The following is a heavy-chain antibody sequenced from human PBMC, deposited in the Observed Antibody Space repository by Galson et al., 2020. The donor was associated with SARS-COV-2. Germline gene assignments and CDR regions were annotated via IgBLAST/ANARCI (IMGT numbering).Heavy chain of an antibody. V-gene: IGHV1-69*13. CDR1: RGTFSSYA. CDR3: ARGGWGYCSSTSCYTRYYYYYMDV. CDR2: IIPIFGTA. J-gene: IGHJ6*03. D-gene: IGHD2-2*02. Sequence: SVKVSCKASRGTFSSYAISWVRQAPGQGLEWMGGIIPIFGTANYAQKLQGRVTITADESTSKAYMELSSLRSADTAVYYGARGGWGYCSSTSCYTRYYYYYMDVWGKGTTVTVSS.